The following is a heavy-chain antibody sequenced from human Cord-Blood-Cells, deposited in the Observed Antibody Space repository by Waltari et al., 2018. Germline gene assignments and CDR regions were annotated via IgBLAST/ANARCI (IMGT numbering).Heavy chain of an antibody. J-gene: IGHJ3*02. D-gene: IGHD3-9*01. CDR1: GDRASTNSAA. V-gene: IGHV6-1*01. CDR2: TYYRCKWYN. Sequence: QVQLQQSGPGLVKPSQNRSLTCAISGDRASTNSAACNWTRQSPSQRHEWVGRTYYRCKWYNDYAVSVKSRITINPDTSKNQFSLQLNSVTPEDTAVYYCAAQAYYDILTGYYAFDIWGQGTMVTVSS. CDR3: AAQAYYDILTGYYAFDI.